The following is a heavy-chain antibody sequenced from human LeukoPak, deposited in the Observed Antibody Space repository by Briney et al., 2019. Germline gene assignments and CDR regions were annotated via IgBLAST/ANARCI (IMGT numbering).Heavy chain of an antibody. Sequence: PSEALSLTCAVYIDSFSNYHWNWIRQTPAKGMEWIGEVNESGGTNISPSLRSRVILSVDTSKNQFSLKLISVTVADTAIYYCARGQGATVPQVGKNWFDPWGQGTRVTVSS. J-gene: IGHJ5*02. CDR3: ARGQGATVPQVGKNWFDP. CDR1: IDSFSNYH. CDR2: VNESGGT. V-gene: IGHV4-34*01. D-gene: IGHD1-26*01.